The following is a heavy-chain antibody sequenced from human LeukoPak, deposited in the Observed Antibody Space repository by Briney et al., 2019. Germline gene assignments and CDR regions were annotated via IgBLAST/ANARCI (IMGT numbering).Heavy chain of an antibody. Sequence: PGGSLRLSCAASGFTFSSYEMNWVRQAPGKGLEWVSYISSSGSTIYYADSVKGRFTLSRDNAKNSLYLQMNSLRAEDTAVYYCAREHSYLADYWGQGTLIVVSS. CDR2: ISSSGSTI. D-gene: IGHD3-10*01. CDR1: GFTFSSYE. J-gene: IGHJ4*02. V-gene: IGHV3-48*03. CDR3: AREHSYLADY.